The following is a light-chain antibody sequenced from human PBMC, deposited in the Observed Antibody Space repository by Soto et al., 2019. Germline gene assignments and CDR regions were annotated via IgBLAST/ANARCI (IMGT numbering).Light chain of an antibody. CDR1: RSDVGAYNY. CDR3: SSYTSRSTLI. CDR2: EVN. V-gene: IGLV2-14*01. J-gene: IGLJ2*01. Sequence: QSVLTQPASVSGSPGQSITISCTGTRSDVGAYNYVSWYQQHPGKAPKLMISEVNNRPSGVSNRFSGSKSGNTASLTISGLQAEDEADYHCSSYTSRSTLIFGGGTKVTVL.